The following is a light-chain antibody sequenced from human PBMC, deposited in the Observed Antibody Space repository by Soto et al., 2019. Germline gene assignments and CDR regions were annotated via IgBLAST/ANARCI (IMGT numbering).Light chain of an antibody. Sequence: QSALTQPPSASGSPGQSVTISCTGTKNDIGVYDFVSWYQHHPGKAPRLIIYEVVQRPSGVPDRFSGSKSGNTASLTVSGLQAADEADYSCKSYAGRNTYVFGSGTKLTVL. J-gene: IGLJ1*01. V-gene: IGLV2-8*01. CDR3: KSYAGRNTYV. CDR1: KNDIGVYDF. CDR2: EVV.